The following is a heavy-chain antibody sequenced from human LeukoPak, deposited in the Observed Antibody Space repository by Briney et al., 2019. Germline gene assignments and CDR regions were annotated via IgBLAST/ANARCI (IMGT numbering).Heavy chain of an antibody. Sequence: PGGSLRLSCAASGLTFSRFWMSWVRQAPGRGLEWVANIDQSGGRNNYVDSVKGRFTISRDNAKNSLFLEMSSLRADDTAVYFCARDVEGGTFDIWGQGTTVTVSS. CDR3: ARDVEGGTFDI. V-gene: IGHV3-7*05. CDR1: GLTFSRFW. D-gene: IGHD3-16*01. J-gene: IGHJ3*02. CDR2: IDQSGGRN.